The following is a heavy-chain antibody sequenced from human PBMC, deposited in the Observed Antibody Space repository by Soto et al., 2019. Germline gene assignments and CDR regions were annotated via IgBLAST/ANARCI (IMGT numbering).Heavy chain of an antibody. V-gene: IGHV3-9*01. CDR1: GFTFDDYA. D-gene: IGHD5-18*01. Sequence: ESGGGLVQPGRSLRLSCAASGFTFDDYAMHWVRQAPGKGLEWVSGISWNSGSIGYADSVKGRFTISRDNAKNSLYLQMNSLRAEDTALYYCAKAYTAMVNGYFDYWGQGTLVTVSS. CDR3: AKAYTAMVNGYFDY. J-gene: IGHJ4*02. CDR2: ISWNSGSI.